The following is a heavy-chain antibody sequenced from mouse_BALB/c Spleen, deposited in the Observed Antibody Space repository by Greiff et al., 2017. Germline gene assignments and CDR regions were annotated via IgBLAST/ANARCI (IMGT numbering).Heavy chain of an antibody. V-gene: IGHV1-69*02. CDR3: ARATATVPFAY. D-gene: IGHD1-2*01. J-gene: IGHJ3*01. CDR2: FDPSDSYT. Sequence: QVQLQHLGAEFVTPGASVNLSCKAPGYTFISYWLHWVKQRLGQGLEWIGMFDPSDSYTNYNQKSKGKATLTVEKSSSTAYMQLSSLTSEDSAVYYCARATATVPFAYWGQGTLVTVSA. CDR1: GYTFISYW.